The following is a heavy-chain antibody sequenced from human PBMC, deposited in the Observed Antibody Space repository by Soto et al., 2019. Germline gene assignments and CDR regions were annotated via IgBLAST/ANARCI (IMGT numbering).Heavy chain of an antibody. CDR1: GCSISSYY. CDR3: ARRYGSAIDY. Sequence: SETLSLTCTFSGCSISSYYWSWIRQPPGKGLEWIGYIYYSGSTNYNPSLKSRVTISVDTSKNQFSLKLSSVTAADTAVYYCARRYGSAIDYWGQGTLVTVSS. D-gene: IGHD1-26*01. J-gene: IGHJ4*02. V-gene: IGHV4-59*08. CDR2: IYYSGST.